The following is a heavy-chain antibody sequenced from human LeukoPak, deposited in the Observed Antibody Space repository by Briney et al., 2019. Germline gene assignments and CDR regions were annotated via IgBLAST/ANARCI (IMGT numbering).Heavy chain of an antibody. D-gene: IGHD5-18*01. V-gene: IGHV3-30*03. J-gene: IGHJ4*01. Sequence: GGSLRLSCAASGFTFSSYGMHWVRQAPGKGLEWVAVISYDGPNKYYADPVKGRFTISRDDSKSTLYLQMNSLRAEDTAVYYCTRDVGHSALANWGQGVLVTVSS. CDR3: TRDVGHSALAN. CDR2: ISYDGPNK. CDR1: GFTFSSYG.